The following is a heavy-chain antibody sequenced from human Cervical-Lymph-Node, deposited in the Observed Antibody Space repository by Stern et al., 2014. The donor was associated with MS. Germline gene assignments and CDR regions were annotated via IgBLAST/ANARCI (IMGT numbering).Heavy chain of an antibody. D-gene: IGHD5-24*01. J-gene: IGHJ6*02. CDR1: GLTFSGRS. Sequence: EVQLVESGGGLVKPGGSLRLSCAASGLTFSGRSLSWVRQAPGKGLEWVSSTSGNSYYTYYADSVKGRFTMSRDDSKNSVSLQMNSLRAEDTAVYYCARGSGAYNYVMDVWGQGTTVIVSS. CDR2: TSGNSYYT. CDR3: ARGSGAYNYVMDV. V-gene: IGHV3-21*02.